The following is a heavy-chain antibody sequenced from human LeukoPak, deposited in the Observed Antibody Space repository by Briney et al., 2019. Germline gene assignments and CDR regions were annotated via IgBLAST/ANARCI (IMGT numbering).Heavy chain of an antibody. V-gene: IGHV4-34*01. CDR2: INHSGST. CDR3: ARRLRPLRVRPSFQH. CDR1: GGSFSGYY. D-gene: IGHD5/OR15-5a*01. Sequence: PSETLSLTCAVYGGSFSGYYWGWIRQPPGKGLEWIGEINHSGSTNYNPSLKSRVTISVDTSKNQFSLKLSSVTAADTAVYYCARRLRPLRVRPSFQHRGQGTLVTVSS. J-gene: IGHJ1*01.